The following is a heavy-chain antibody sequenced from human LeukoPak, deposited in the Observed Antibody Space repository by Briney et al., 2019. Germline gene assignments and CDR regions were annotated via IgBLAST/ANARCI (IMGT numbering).Heavy chain of an antibody. V-gene: IGHV3-53*01. D-gene: IGHD3-10*01. Sequence: PGGSLRLSCAASGFTVSSNYMSWVRQAPGKGLEWVSVIYSGGSTYYADSVKGRFTISRDNSKNTLYLQMNSLRAEDTAVYYCARDARDHRFTMGSVAIDYWGQGTLVTVSS. J-gene: IGHJ4*02. CDR3: ARDARDHRFTMGSVAIDY. CDR2: IYSGGST. CDR1: GFTVSSNY.